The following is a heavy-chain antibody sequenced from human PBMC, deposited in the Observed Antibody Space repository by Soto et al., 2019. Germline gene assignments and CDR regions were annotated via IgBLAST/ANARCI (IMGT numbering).Heavy chain of an antibody. J-gene: IGHJ5*02. CDR3: ARAVPGIAVARKNRLRWFDP. Sequence: QVQLVQSGAEVKKPGASVKVSCKASGYTFTSYDINWVRQATGQGLEWMGWMNPNSGNTGYAQKFQGRVTMTRNTSISTAYMELSSLRSEDTAVYYCARAVPGIAVARKNRLRWFDPWGQGTLVTVSS. CDR2: MNPNSGNT. CDR1: GYTFTSYD. V-gene: IGHV1-8*01. D-gene: IGHD6-19*01.